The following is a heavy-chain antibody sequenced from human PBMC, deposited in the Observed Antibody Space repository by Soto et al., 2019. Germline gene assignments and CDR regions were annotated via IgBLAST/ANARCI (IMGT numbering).Heavy chain of an antibody. CDR2: IYYSGST. CDR3: ARAQSLYYYGMDV. Sequence: QVQLQESGPGLVKPSQTLSLTCTVSGGSISSGDYYWSWIRQPPGKGLEWIGYIYYSGSTYYNPSLKRRVTISVDTSKNQFALKRSAVTAADTAVYYCARAQSLYYYGMDVRGQGTTVTVSS. J-gene: IGHJ6*02. V-gene: IGHV4-30-4*01. CDR1: GGSISSGDYY.